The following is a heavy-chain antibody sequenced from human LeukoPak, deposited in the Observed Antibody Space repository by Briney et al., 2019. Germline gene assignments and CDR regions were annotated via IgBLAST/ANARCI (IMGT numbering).Heavy chain of an antibody. V-gene: IGHV4-4*09. D-gene: IGHD1-26*01. CDR3: ARWEGNWFVT. J-gene: IGHJ5*02. CDR2: IYTRGTS. Sequence: SETLFLTCTVSGGSINSYYWTWIRQPPGRGLEWIGYIYTRGTSNYHPYLGSRVPISVDTSKSQFSLRLTSVTAADTAVYYCARWEGNWFVTRGQRALVTVSS. CDR1: GGSINSYY.